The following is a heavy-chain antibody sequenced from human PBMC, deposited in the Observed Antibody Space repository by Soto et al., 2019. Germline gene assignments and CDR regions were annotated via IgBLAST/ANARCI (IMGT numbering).Heavy chain of an antibody. D-gene: IGHD3-10*02. CDR1: GGSISSSDYY. Sequence: QLQLQESGPGLVKPSETLSLTCTVSGGSISSSDYYLGWIRQPPGKGREWIGTIYYSGSTYYNPSLKSRVTISVDKSKNQFSLKLSSVTAGETAVYYFARLFIFGWFDPWGQGTLVTVSS. CDR3: ARLFIFGWFDP. J-gene: IGHJ5*02. CDR2: IYYSGST. V-gene: IGHV4-39*01.